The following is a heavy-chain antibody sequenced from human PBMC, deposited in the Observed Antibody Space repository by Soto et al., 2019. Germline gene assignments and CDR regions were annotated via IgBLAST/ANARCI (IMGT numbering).Heavy chain of an antibody. V-gene: IGHV3-11*01. CDR3: ARVRGYFDY. CDR1: GFNFRDYY. Sequence: GVLRLSCAASGFNFRDYYMSWIRQAPGKGLEWVSSISGSGNTIYYADSVKGRFTSSRDSAKNSLYLQMNSLRAEDTAVYYCARVRGYFDYWGQGALVTVSS. J-gene: IGHJ4*02. D-gene: IGHD1-26*01. CDR2: ISGSGNTI.